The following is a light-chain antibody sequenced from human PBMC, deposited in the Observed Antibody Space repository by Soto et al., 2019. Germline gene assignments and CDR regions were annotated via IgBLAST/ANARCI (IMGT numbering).Light chain of an antibody. CDR1: QTVSNNY. CDR2: GAS. Sequence: EIVLTQSPGTLSLSPGERVTLSCRTSQTVSNNYLAWYQQKPGQAPRVLMYGASSRANDIPDRFSGSGSGTDFALTISRLAPEDSGLYFCQQYGASPWTFGQGTKVEIK. J-gene: IGKJ1*01. CDR3: QQYGASPWT. V-gene: IGKV3-20*01.